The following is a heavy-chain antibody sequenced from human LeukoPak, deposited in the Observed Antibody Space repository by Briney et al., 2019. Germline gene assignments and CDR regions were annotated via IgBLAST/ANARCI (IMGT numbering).Heavy chain of an antibody. J-gene: IGHJ4*02. V-gene: IGHV1-18*01. CDR2: VSAYNGNT. D-gene: IGHD3-22*01. CDR1: GYTFTSYG. CDR3: ARETRNYYDSSGYYTEHFDY. Sequence: ASVKVSCKASGYTFTSYGISWVRQAPGQGLEWMGWVSAYNGNTNYAQKLQGRVTMTTDTSTSTAYIELRSLRSDDTAVYYCARETRNYYDSSGYYTEHFDYWGQGTLVTVSS.